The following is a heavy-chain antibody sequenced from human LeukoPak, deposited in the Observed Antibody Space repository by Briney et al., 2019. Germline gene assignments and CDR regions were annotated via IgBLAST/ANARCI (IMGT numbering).Heavy chain of an antibody. J-gene: IGHJ3*02. CDR1: GGSISSYY. CDR3: ARVGSSSWYRGAFDI. CDR2: IYYSGRT. V-gene: IGHV4-59*01. Sequence: SETLSLTCTVSGGSISSYYWSWIRQPPGKGLEWFGYIYYSGRTNYNPSLKSQVTISVDTSKNQFSLRLSSVTAADTAVYYCARVGSSSWYRGAFDIWGQGTMVTVSS. D-gene: IGHD6-13*01.